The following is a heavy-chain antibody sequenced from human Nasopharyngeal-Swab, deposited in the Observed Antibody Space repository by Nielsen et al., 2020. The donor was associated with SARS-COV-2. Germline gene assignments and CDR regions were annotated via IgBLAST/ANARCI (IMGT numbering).Heavy chain of an antibody. Sequence: GESLKISCAASGFTFDDYAMHWVRQAPGKGLEWVSLISGDGGSTYYADSVKGRFTISRDNSKNSLYLQMNSLRTEDTALYYCAKDNPEKLSGAFDTWGQGTMVTVSS. J-gene: IGHJ3*02. V-gene: IGHV3-43*02. D-gene: IGHD3-10*01. CDR2: ISGDGGST. CDR1: GFTFDDYA. CDR3: AKDNPEKLSGAFDT.